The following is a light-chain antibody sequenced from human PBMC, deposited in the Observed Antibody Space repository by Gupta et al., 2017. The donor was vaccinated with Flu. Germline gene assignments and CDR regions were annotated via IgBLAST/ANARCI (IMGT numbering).Light chain of an antibody. J-gene: IGKJ2*01. CDR2: GAS. Sequence: GTLSLSPGERVTLTCRASQSVRSAYLARSQQKPGQAPRLLIFGASSRATGIPDRLSGRGSGTDFTLTVSILDPEDIAVYYCQQNANSPYTFGQGTKLVI. CDR1: QSVRSAY. V-gene: IGKV3-20*01. CDR3: QQNANSPYT.